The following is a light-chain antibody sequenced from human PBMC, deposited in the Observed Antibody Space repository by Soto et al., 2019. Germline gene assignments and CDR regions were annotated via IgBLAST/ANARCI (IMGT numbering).Light chain of an antibody. Sequence: DIQMTQSPSSLSAFVGDTVTITCQASQDISNYLNWYQQKPGKAPKLLIYDASNLETGVPSRFSGSGSGTDFTFTISSLQPEDIATYYCQQYDNLPLTFGGGTKVDNK. CDR1: QDISNY. CDR3: QQYDNLPLT. J-gene: IGKJ4*01. V-gene: IGKV1-33*01. CDR2: DAS.